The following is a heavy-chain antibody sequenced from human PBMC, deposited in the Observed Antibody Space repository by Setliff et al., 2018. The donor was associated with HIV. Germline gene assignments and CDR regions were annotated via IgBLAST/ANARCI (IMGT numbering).Heavy chain of an antibody. V-gene: IGHV1-18*01. D-gene: IGHD5-12*01. CDR1: GYTFNNYG. CDR2: IDTHSGYT. CDR3: ARGKTWLRFLDY. J-gene: IGHJ4*02. Sequence: ASVKVSCKASGYTFNNYGISWVRQAPGQGLEWMGWIDTHSGYTNYAQNVQGRVTVAMDTSTSTAYMELRSLKSDDTAVYYCARGKTWLRFLDYWGQGTLVTVSS.